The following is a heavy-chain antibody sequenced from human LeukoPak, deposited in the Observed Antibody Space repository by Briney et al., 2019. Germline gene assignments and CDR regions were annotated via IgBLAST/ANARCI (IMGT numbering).Heavy chain of an antibody. CDR2: ISAYNGNT. Sequence: GASVKVSCKASGYTFTSYGISWVRQAPGQGLEWMGWISAYNGNTNYAQKLQGRVTMTTDTSTGTAYMELRSLRSDDTAVYYCARVAQEWELLGWFDPWGQGTLVTVSS. CDR1: GYTFTSYG. V-gene: IGHV1-18*01. CDR3: ARVAQEWELLGWFDP. D-gene: IGHD1-26*01. J-gene: IGHJ5*02.